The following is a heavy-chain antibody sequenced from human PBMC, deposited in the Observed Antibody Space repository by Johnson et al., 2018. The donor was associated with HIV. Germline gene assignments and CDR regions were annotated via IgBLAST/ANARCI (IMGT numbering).Heavy chain of an antibody. D-gene: IGHD6-13*01. CDR2: ISYDGSNK. J-gene: IGHJ3*02. V-gene: IGHV3-30*04. CDR1: GFTFSSYA. Sequence: QVQLVDSGGGVVQPGRSLRLSCAASGFTFSSYAMHWVRQAPGKGLEWVAVISYDGSNKYYSDSVKGRFNISRDNSNNTLYLQMNSLRAEATAGYFCARAASQQQLKVPFDIWGQGTMVTVSS. CDR3: ARAASQQQLKVPFDI.